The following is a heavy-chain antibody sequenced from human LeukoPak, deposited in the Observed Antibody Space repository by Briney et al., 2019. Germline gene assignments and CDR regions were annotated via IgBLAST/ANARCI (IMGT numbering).Heavy chain of an antibody. J-gene: IGHJ4*02. CDR1: GFTFSSYA. V-gene: IGHV3-23*01. CDR2: ISGSGDST. Sequence: GGSLRLSCAASGFTFSSYAMSWVRQAPGKGLEWVSVISGSGDSTYYADSVKGRFTISRDNSKNTLYLQMNSLRAEDTAVYYCAKQTSGVLQFVMLDYWGQGTLVTVSS. D-gene: IGHD6-6*01. CDR3: AKQTSGVLQFVMLDY.